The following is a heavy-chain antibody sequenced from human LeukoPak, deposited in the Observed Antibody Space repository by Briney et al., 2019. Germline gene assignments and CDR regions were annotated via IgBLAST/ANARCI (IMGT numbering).Heavy chain of an antibody. Sequence: SETLSLTCTVSGGSISSSSSYWGWIRQPPGKGLEWIGSIFYGGSTYYNPSLKSRITISVDTSKNHFSLELSSVTAADTAVYYCARDGRWINYYDGSSPVWGQGTLVTVSS. V-gene: IGHV4-39*02. D-gene: IGHD3-22*01. CDR1: GGSISSSSSY. J-gene: IGHJ4*02. CDR3: ARDGRWINYYDGSSPV. CDR2: IFYGGST.